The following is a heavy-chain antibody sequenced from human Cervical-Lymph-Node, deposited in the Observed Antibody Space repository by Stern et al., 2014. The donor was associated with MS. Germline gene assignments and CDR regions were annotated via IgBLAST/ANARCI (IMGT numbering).Heavy chain of an antibody. V-gene: IGHV3-33*01. CDR1: GFSFSRSA. J-gene: IGHJ4*02. CDR2: IWYDGSNP. Sequence: VQLVESGGGVVQPGRSLRLSCAASGFSFSRSAMHWVRQAPGKGLEWVALIWYDGSNPYYAYSVTGRFTISRDNFKNTLYLQMNSLGAEDTAVYYCASAYSSSHYYFDYWGQGTLVTGSS. CDR3: ASAYSSSHYYFDY. D-gene: IGHD6-13*01.